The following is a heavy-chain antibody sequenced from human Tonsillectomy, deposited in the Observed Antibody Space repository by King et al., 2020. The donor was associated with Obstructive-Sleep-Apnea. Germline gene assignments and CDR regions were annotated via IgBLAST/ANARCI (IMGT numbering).Heavy chain of an antibody. D-gene: IGHD5-12*01. CDR2: IYHSGTT. J-gene: IGHJ4*02. CDR1: GGSISSDGYS. Sequence: QLQESGSGLVKPSQTLSLTCAVSGGSISSDGYSWSWIRQPPGKGLEWIGYIYHSGTTYYNPSLKSRVTISVNRSKNHFSLKLSSVTAADTAVYYCARAGGYDFEYYFDYWGQGTLVTVSS. V-gene: IGHV4-30-2*01. CDR3: ARAGGYDFEYYFDY.